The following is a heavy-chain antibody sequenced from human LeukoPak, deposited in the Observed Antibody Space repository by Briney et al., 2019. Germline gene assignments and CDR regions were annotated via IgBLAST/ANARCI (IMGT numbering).Heavy chain of an antibody. CDR1: GYTFTNYY. Sequence: ASVRVSCKASGYTFTNYYIHWVRQAPGQGLEWMGWINPNGGGTNYAQKFQGRITMTRDTSINTAYTELSGLTSDDMVVYYCARGGYTDYWGQGTLVTVSS. V-gene: IGHV1-2*02. D-gene: IGHD5-24*01. CDR3: ARGGYTDY. J-gene: IGHJ4*02. CDR2: INPNGGGT.